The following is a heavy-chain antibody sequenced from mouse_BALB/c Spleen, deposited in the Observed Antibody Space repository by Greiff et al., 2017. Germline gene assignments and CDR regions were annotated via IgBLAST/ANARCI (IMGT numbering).Heavy chain of an antibody. CDR2: IDPANGNT. CDR1: GFNIKDTY. CDR3: ARSPYYGSRGLMDY. Sequence: EVKLMESGAELVKPGASVKLSCTASGFNIKDTYMHWVKQRPEQGLEWIGRIDPANGNTKYDPKFQGKATITADTSSNTAYLQLSSLTSEDTAVYYCARSPYYGSRGLMDYWGQGTSVTVSS. D-gene: IGHD1-1*01. V-gene: IGHV14-3*02. J-gene: IGHJ4*01.